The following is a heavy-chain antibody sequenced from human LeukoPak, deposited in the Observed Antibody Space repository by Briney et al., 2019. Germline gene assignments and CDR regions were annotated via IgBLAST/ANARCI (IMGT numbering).Heavy chain of an antibody. CDR3: ARDIILGYCSGGSCPNWFDP. CDR1: GGSISSGSYY. CDR2: IYTSGST. Sequence: SETLSLTCTVSGGSISSGSYYWSWIRQPAGKGLEWIGRIYTSGSTNHNPSLKSRVTISVDTSKNQFSLKLSSVTAADTAVYYCARDIILGYCSGGSCPNWFDPWGQGTLVTVSS. D-gene: IGHD2-15*01. V-gene: IGHV4-61*02. J-gene: IGHJ5*02.